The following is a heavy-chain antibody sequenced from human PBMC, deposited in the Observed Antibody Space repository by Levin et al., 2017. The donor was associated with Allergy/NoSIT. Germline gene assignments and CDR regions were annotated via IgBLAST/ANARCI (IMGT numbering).Heavy chain of an antibody. V-gene: IGHV3-23*01. D-gene: IGHD6-19*01. CDR3: VKRGETRPTVAGNYFDY. J-gene: IGHJ4*02. CDR2: ITAGGGNT. Sequence: GESLKISCVASGFTFSSQAMSWVRQAPGKGLEWVSTITAGGGNTYYADSVKGRFTISGDISRNTVYLQMNSLRAEDTAIYYCVKRGETRPTVAGNYFDYWGQGTLVTVSS. CDR1: GFTFSSQA.